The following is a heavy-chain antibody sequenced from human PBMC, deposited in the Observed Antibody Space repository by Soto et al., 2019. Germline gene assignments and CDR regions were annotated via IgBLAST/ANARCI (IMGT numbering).Heavy chain of an antibody. J-gene: IGHJ4*02. Sequence: ASVKVSCKASGYTFTSYGISWVRQAPGQGLEWMGWISAYNGNTNYAQKLQGRVTMTTDTSTSTAYMELRSLRSDDTAVYYCARERRITMVRGVKGGSYYFDYLGQGNLVTVS. CDR3: ARERRITMVRGVKGGSYYFDY. CDR2: ISAYNGNT. CDR1: GYTFTSYG. V-gene: IGHV1-18*01. D-gene: IGHD3-10*01.